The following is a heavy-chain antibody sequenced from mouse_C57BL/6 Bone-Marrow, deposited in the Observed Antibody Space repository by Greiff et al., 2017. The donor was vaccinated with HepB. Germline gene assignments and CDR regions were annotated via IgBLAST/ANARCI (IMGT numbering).Heavy chain of an antibody. CDR2: ISNGGGST. CDR1: GFTFSDYY. D-gene: IGHD1-1*01. J-gene: IGHJ4*01. Sequence: EVKLVESGGGLVQPGGSLKLSCAASGFTFSDYYMYWVRQTPEKRLEWVAYISNGGGSTYYPDTVKGRFTISRDNAKNTLYLQMRRLKSEDTAMYYCARLDYDYAMDYWGQGTSVTVSS. V-gene: IGHV5-12*01. CDR3: ARLDYDYAMDY.